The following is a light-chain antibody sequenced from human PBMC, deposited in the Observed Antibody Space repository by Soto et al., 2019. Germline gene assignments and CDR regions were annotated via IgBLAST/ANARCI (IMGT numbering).Light chain of an antibody. V-gene: IGLV2-8*01. Sequence: QSALTQPPSASGSLGQSVTISCTGTSSDVGGYNYVSWHQQHPGKAPKVMIYEVTKRPPGVPDRFSGSKSGNTASLTVSGLQAEDEAYDYCSSFAGGGNPVLLGGGTQLTVL. CDR3: SSFAGGGNPVL. J-gene: IGLJ2*01. CDR1: SSDVGGYNY. CDR2: EVT.